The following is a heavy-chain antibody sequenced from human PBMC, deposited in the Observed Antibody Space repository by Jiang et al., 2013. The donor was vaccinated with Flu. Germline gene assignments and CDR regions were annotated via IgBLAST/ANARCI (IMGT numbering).Heavy chain of an antibody. V-gene: IGHV5-51*01. J-gene: IGHJ4*02. CDR1: YW. Sequence: YWIGWVRQMPGKGLEWMGIIYPGDSDTRYSPSFQGQVTISADKSISTAYLQWSSLKASDTAMYYCARCKAGYSSSPGDYWGQGTLVTVSS. CDR2: IYPGDSDT. D-gene: IGHD6-6*01. CDR3: ARCKAGYSSSPGDY.